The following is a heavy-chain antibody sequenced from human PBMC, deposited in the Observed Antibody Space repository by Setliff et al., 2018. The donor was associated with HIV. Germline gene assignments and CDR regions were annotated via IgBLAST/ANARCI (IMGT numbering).Heavy chain of an antibody. Sequence: GGSLRLSCAASGFTFSSYAMSWVRQAPGKGLEWVSAISGSGGSTYYADSVKGRFTISRDNPKNTLYLQMNSLRAEDTAVYYCAKDPTTGAVAVYYFDYWGQGTLVTVSS. V-gene: IGHV3-23*01. CDR1: GFTFSSYA. D-gene: IGHD6-19*01. CDR3: AKDPTTGAVAVYYFDY. J-gene: IGHJ4*02. CDR2: ISGSGGST.